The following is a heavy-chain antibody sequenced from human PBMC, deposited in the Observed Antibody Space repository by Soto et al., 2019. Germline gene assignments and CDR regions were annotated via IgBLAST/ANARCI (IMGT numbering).Heavy chain of an antibody. CDR3: AKDRGSYGSGGLDY. V-gene: IGHV3-30*18. CDR1: VFTFSSYG. CDR2: ISYDGSNK. Sequence: PGGSLRLSCAASVFTFSSYGMHWVRQAPGKGLEWVAVISYDGSNKYYADSVKGRFTISRDNSKNTLYLQMNSLRAEDTAVYYCAKDRGSYGSGGLDYWGQGTLVTVSS. J-gene: IGHJ4*02. D-gene: IGHD3-10*01.